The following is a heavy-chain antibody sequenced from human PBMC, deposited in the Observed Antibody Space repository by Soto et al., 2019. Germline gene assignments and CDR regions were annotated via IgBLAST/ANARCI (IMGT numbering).Heavy chain of an antibody. Sequence: PSETLSLTCTVSGGSISSYYWGWIRQPPGKGLEWIGSIYYSGSTYYNPSLKGRVTISVDMSKNQFSLKLSSVTAADTAVYYCATHNWNLDPWGQGTLVTVSS. CDR2: IYYSGST. CDR3: ATHNWNLDP. J-gene: IGHJ5*02. CDR1: GGSISSYY. D-gene: IGHD1-7*01. V-gene: IGHV4-39*01.